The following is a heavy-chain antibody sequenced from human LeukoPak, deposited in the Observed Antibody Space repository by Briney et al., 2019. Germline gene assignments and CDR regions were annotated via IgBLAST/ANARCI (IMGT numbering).Heavy chain of an antibody. Sequence: ASVKVSCKASGYTFTGYYMHWVRQAPGQGLEWMGWINPNSGGTNYAPKFQGRVTMTRDTSISTAYMELSRLRSDDTAVYYCARGYDSSGYSFYWGQGTLVTVSS. CDR3: ARGYDSSGYSFY. D-gene: IGHD3-22*01. J-gene: IGHJ4*02. V-gene: IGHV1-2*02. CDR1: GYTFTGYY. CDR2: INPNSGGT.